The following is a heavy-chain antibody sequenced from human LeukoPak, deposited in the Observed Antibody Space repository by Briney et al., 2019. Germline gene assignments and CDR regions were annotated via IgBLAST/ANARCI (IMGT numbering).Heavy chain of an antibody. J-gene: IGHJ6*02. CDR2: IYPKSGGT. CDR3: ARGDIVVVPAAINYGMDV. V-gene: IGHV1-2*02. Sequence: ASVKVSFKASGYTFTGYYMHWVRQAPGQGLEWMGLIYPKSGGTNYAQKFQGRVTMTRDTSISTAYMELSRLRSDDTAVYYCARGDIVVVPAAINYGMDVWGQGTTVTVSS. D-gene: IGHD2-2*01. CDR1: GYTFTGYY.